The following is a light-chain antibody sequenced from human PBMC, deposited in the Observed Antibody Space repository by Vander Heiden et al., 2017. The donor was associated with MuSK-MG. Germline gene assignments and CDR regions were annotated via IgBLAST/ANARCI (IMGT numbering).Light chain of an antibody. CDR1: QSVSSNS. CDR2: ASS. CDR3: QQYGTSHLT. Sequence: EIVFTQSPGTLSFYPGETATLSCRASQSVSSNSLAWYQQKPGQAPRLLIYASSSRATGIPDRCSGSWSGTDFTLTISRLEPEYFEVYFCQQYGTSHLTFGQGTKLEIK. V-gene: IGKV3-20*01. J-gene: IGKJ2*01.